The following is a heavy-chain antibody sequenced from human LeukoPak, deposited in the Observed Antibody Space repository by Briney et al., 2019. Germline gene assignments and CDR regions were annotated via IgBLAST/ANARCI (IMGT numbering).Heavy chain of an antibody. CDR1: GGSISIYY. V-gene: IGHV4-59*01. J-gene: IGHJ4*02. D-gene: IGHD1-26*01. Sequence: SETLSLTCTVSGGSISIYYWSWIRQPPGKGLEWIGYIYNSGSTYYNPSLKSRVTISVDTSKNQFSLRLSSVIAADAAVYYCVRDRELNYWGQGTLVTVSS. CDR2: IYNSGST. CDR3: VRDRELNY.